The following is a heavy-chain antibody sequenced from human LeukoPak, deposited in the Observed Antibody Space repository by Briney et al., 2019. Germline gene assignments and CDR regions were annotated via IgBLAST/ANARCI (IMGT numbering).Heavy chain of an antibody. J-gene: IGHJ4*02. CDR3: AKDLGVGATTYYFDY. D-gene: IGHD1-26*01. V-gene: IGHV3-23*01. CDR1: GFTFSSYS. CDR2: ISGSGGSA. Sequence: GGSLRLSCAASGFTFSSYSMNWVRQAPGKGLEWVSAISGSGGSAYYADSVKGRFTISRDNSKNTLYLQMNSLRAEDTAVYYCAKDLGVGATTYYFDYWGQGTLVTVSS.